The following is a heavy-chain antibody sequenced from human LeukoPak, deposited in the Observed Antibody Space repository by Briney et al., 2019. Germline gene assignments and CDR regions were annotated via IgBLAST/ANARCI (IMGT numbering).Heavy chain of an antibody. Sequence: PGGSLRLSCAASGFTFSSYEMNWVRQAPGKGLEWVSYISSSGSTIYYADSVKGRFTISRDNAKNSLYLQMNSLRAEDTAVYYCARDGQWELTAYYGMDVWAKGPRSPSP. CDR1: GFTFSSYE. J-gene: IGHJ6*02. CDR2: ISSSGSTI. CDR3: ARDGQWELTAYYGMDV. D-gene: IGHD1-26*01. V-gene: IGHV3-48*03.